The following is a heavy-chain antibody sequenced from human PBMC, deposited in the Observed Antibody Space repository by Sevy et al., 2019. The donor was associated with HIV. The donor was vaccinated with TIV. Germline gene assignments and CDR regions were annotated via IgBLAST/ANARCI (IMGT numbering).Heavy chain of an antibody. J-gene: IGHJ4*02. D-gene: IGHD2-8*01. CDR1: GFTFSKYS. CDR2: LSFGCGEI. V-gene: IGHV3-23*01. Sequence: GGYLRLSCAASGFTFSKYSMSWVRQPPGKGLEWVSTLSFGCGEINYADSVKGRFTISRDNSKSYVYLQMNNLRPEVMAVYYCAREGCTKPHDYWGQGTLVTVSS. CDR3: AREGCTKPHDY.